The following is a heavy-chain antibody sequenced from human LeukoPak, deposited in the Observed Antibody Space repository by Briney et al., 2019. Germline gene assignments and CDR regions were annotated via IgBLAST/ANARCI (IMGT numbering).Heavy chain of an antibody. CDR3: REAHCTNTGCSDC. CDR2: ISQSGNT. V-gene: IGHV4-34*01. CDR1: GGSFAAYS. J-gene: IGHJ4*02. Sequence: SETLSLTRAVQGGSFAAYSLTWIRQPPRGGLERIGEISQSGNTDYHPSLKSRATISLDTSKKQFSLRLNSVTAADTAVYYCREAHCTNTGCSDCWGQGTLVTVSS. D-gene: IGHD2-8*01.